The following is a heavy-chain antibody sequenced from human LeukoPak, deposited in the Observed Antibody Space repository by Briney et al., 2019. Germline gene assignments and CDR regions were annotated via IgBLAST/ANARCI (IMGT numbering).Heavy chain of an antibody. V-gene: IGHV3-30-3*01. CDR1: GFTFSSYA. D-gene: IGHD3-10*01. Sequence: GRSLRLSCAASGFTFSSYAMHWVRQAPGKGLEWVAVISYDGSNKYYADSVKGRFTISRDNSKNTLYLQMNSLRAEDTAVYYCARARTREVDYWGQGTLVTVSS. CDR2: ISYDGSNK. J-gene: IGHJ4*02. CDR3: ARARTREVDY.